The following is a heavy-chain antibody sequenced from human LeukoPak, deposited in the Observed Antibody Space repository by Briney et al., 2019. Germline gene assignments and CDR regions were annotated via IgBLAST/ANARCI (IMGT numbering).Heavy chain of an antibody. V-gene: IGHV3-23*01. Sequence: PGGSLRLSCAASGFTFSSYAMSWVRQAPGKGLEWVSTISGSSTYYADSVKGRFTISTDNSKNTLYLQMSSLRTEDTAVHYCASCYDSSYLLPGYWGQGTLVTVSS. CDR1: GFTFSSYA. CDR2: ISGSST. CDR3: ASCYDSSYLLPGY. D-gene: IGHD3-22*01. J-gene: IGHJ4*02.